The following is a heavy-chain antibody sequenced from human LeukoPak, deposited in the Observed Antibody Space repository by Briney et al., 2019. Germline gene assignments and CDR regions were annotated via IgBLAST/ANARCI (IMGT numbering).Heavy chain of an antibody. CDR3: ARGATISETGYFDY. D-gene: IGHD1-1*01. CDR1: GGSFSTYY. J-gene: IGHJ4*03. V-gene: IGHV4-34*01. Sequence: PSETLSLTCAVYGGSFSTYYWSWIRQSPGKGLEWIAEINHRGSTNYNPSVKSRVTISVDTSKNQFSLKLTSRTGTDRADYCARGATISETGYFDYGGQGTLVTVSS. CDR2: INHRGST.